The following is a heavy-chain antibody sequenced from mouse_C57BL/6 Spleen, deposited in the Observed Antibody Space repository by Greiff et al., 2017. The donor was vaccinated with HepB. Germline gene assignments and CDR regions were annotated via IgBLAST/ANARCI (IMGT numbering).Heavy chain of an antibody. Sequence: VQLVESGAELVRPGASVKLSCKASGYTFTDYYINWVKQRPGQGLEWIARIYPGSGNTYYNEKFKGKATLTAEKSSSTAYMQLSSLTSEDSAVYFCARWGYGSSYDYFDYWGQGTTLTVSS. CDR3: ARWGYGSSYDYFDY. D-gene: IGHD1-1*01. V-gene: IGHV1-76*01. J-gene: IGHJ2*01. CDR2: IYPGSGNT. CDR1: GYTFTDYY.